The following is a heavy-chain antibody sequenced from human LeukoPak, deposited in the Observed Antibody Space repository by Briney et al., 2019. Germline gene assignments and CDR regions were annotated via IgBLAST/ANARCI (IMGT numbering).Heavy chain of an antibody. CDR2: IYYSGST. Sequence: PSETLSLTCTVSGGSISSSSYCWGWIRQPPGKGLEWIGSIYYSGSTYYNPSLKSRVTISVDTSNNHFSLKLSSVTAADTAVYYCARSSTDYSSGWHDFDYWGQGTLVTVSS. V-gene: IGHV4-39*02. CDR3: ARSSTDYSSGWHDFDY. CDR1: GGSISSSSYC. J-gene: IGHJ4*02. D-gene: IGHD6-19*01.